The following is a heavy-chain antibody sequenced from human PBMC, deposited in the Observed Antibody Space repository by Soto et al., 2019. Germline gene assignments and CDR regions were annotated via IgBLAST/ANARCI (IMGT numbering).Heavy chain of an antibody. CDR2: TMPIFGTA. D-gene: IGHD3-10*01. CDR3: ARYESYGSGSYRW. J-gene: IGHJ4*02. Sequence: SVKVSCKASGGAFGSYAISWVRQAPGQGLEWMGGTMPIFGTATYARKLQGRVTITADESTNTLYLQMNSLRAEDTAVYYCARYESYGSGSYRWWGQGTLVTVSS. CDR1: GGAFGSYA. V-gene: IGHV1-69*13.